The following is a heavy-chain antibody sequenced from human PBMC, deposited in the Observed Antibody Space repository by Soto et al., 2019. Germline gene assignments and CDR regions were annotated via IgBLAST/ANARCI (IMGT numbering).Heavy chain of an antibody. V-gene: IGHV3-21*01. CDR2: ISSNSAYI. CDR3: TRDASRDSSARGWFDP. D-gene: IGHD6-13*01. J-gene: IGHJ5*02. CDR1: GFTFRSFT. Sequence: LRLSCAASGFTFRSFTMNWVRQAPGKGLEWVSTISSNSAYIYYTDALRGRYTISRDNAKNSLHLQMNSLRAEDTAVYYCTRDASRDSSARGWFDPWGPGTLVTVSS.